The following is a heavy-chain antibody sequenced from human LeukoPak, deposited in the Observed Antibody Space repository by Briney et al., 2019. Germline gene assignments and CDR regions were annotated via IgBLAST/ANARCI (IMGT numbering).Heavy chain of an antibody. CDR2: ITTGGGNT. V-gene: IGHV3-23*01. CDR3: AKDGGLWVSALLGDS. J-gene: IGHJ5*01. Sequence: GGYLRLSCAASGFTFSSYDRSWVRQAPGKGLKWVSTITTGGGNTYYADSVRDGFTVSRDDNKNTLYMQRNSLRAEDTAGYYSAKDGGLWVSALLGDSLGRGTLVTVSS. D-gene: IGHD3-16*01. CDR1: GFTFSSYD.